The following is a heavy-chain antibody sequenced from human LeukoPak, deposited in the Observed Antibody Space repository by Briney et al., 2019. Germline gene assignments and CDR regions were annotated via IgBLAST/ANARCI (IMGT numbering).Heavy chain of an antibody. CDR2: IYSGGST. CDR1: GFTVSSNY. V-gene: IGHV3-53*01. CDR3: ARGGNDYYYYYMDV. Sequence: PGGSLRLSCAASGFTVSSNYMSWVRQAPGKGLEWVSVIYSGGSTYYADSVKGRFTISRDNSKNTLYLQMNSLRAEDTAVYYCARGGNDYYYYYMDVWGKGTTVTVSS. J-gene: IGHJ6*03. D-gene: IGHD4-23*01.